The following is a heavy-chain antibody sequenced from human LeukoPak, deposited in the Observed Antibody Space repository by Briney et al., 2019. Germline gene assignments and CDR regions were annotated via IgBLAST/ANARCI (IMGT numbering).Heavy chain of an antibody. CDR1: GFTFSGSA. D-gene: IGHD4-17*01. J-gene: IGHJ4*02. CDR3: TGGIYGDYGIY. Sequence: GGSLKLSCAASGFTFSGSAIHWVRQASGKGLEWVGRIRSKANSHATAYAASVKGRFSISRDDSKNTAYLQMSSLKTEDTAVYYCTGGIYGDYGIYWGQGTLVTVSS. V-gene: IGHV3-73*01. CDR2: IRSKANSHAT.